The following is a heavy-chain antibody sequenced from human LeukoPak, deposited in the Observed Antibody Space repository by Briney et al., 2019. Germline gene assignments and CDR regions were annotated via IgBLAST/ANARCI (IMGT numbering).Heavy chain of an antibody. CDR1: GFTFDDYA. V-gene: IGHV3-9*01. D-gene: IGHD4-17*01. CDR3: AKDNGYGDYVSNWFDP. J-gene: IGHJ5*02. Sequence: GGSLRLSCAASGFTFDDYAMHWVRQAPGKGLEWVSGISWNSGSRGYADSVKGRFTISRDNAKNSLYLQMNSLRAEDTALYYCAKDNGYGDYVSNWFDPWGQGTLVTVSS. CDR2: ISWNSGSR.